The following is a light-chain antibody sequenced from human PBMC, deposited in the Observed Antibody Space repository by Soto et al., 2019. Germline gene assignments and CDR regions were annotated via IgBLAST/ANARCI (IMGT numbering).Light chain of an antibody. Sequence: DIQMTQSPSSVSASVGDRVTITCRASQGISSWLAWYQQKPGKAPKLLIYDASTLESWVPSRFSDSGSGTEFTLTISSLQPDDFATYYCQQYSAKWAFGQGTKVDIK. V-gene: IGKV1-12*01. CDR1: QGISSW. CDR3: QQYSAKWA. J-gene: IGKJ1*01. CDR2: DAS.